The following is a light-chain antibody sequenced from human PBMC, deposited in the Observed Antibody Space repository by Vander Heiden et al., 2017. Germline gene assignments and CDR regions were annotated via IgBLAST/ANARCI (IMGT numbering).Light chain of an antibody. CDR3: QQDESNPANT. CDR1: QSVLHSSNNKNY. CDR2: WAS. V-gene: IGKV4-1*01. Sequence: DIVMTQSPDSLAVSLGERATINCKSSQSVLHSSNNKNYLAWYQQKPGQPPKLLIYWASTRESGVPDRFSGSGYGTDFALTISSRQAEDVAVYYCQQDESNPANTFGQGTLLEIK. J-gene: IGKJ5*01.